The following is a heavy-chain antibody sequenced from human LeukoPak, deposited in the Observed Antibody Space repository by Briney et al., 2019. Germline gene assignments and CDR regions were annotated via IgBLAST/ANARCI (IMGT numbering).Heavy chain of an antibody. D-gene: IGHD5-18*01. J-gene: IGHJ4*02. CDR3: ARDSGYSYGYDY. V-gene: IGHV4-59*01. CDR2: LFYSGST. Sequence: SETLSLTCTVSGGSISSYYWSWIRQPPGNGLEWIGYLFYSGSTNYNPSLKSRVTISADTSKNQFSLKLTAVNTADTAVYYCARDSGYSYGYDYWGLGTLVTVSS. CDR1: GGSISSYY.